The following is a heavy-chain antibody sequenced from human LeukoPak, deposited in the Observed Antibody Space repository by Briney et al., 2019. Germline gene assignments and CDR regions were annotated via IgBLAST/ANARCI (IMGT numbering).Heavy chain of an antibody. V-gene: IGHV7-4-1*01. Sequence: ASVKVSCKASGYTLTSYAMNWVRQAPGQGLEWMGWINTNTGNPTYAQGFTGRFVFSLDTSVSTAYLQICSLKAEDTAVYYCARGDYYYYDSSGYYQAMTYYCGMDVWGQGTTVTVSS. D-gene: IGHD3-22*01. CDR2: INTNTGNP. J-gene: IGHJ6*02. CDR3: ARGDYYYYDSSGYYQAMTYYCGMDV. CDR1: GYTLTSYA.